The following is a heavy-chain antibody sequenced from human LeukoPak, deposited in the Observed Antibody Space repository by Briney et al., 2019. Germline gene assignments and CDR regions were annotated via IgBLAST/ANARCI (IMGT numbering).Heavy chain of an antibody. J-gene: IGHJ3*02. V-gene: IGHV3-30*18. CDR2: ISYDGSNK. D-gene: IGHD3-22*01. CDR1: GFTFSSYE. CDR3: AKFNGYYYDSSGHDAFDI. Sequence: GGSLSLSCAASGFTFSSYEMNWVRQAPGKGLEWVAVISYDGSNKYYADSVKGRFTIFRDNSKNTLYLQMNSLRAEDAAVYYCAKFNGYYYDSSGHDAFDIWGQGTMVTVSS.